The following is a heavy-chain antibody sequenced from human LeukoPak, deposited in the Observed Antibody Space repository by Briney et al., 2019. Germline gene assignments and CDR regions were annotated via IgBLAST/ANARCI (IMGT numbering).Heavy chain of an antibody. CDR2: IYDSGST. D-gene: IGHD3-16*01. CDR3: ARHYGP. CDR1: GFAFSDYS. V-gene: IGHV4-38-2*01. J-gene: IGHJ5*02. Sequence: PGGSLRLSCAASGFAFSDYSINWIRQPPGKGLEWIGSIYDSGSTYYNPSLKSRVTISVDTSKNQFSLKLNSVTAADTAVYYCARHYGPWGQGTLVTVSS.